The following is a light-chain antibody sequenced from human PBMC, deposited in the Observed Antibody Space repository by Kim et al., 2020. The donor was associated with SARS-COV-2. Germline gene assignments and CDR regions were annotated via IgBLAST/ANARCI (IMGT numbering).Light chain of an antibody. CDR2: QDT. CDR1: KLGDKY. CDR3: QSWDSSVV. Sequence: SYELTQPPSLSVFPGQTASITCSGHKLGDKYASWYQQRPGQSPVLVIYQDTKRPSGIPERFSGSNSGNTATLTISGTQAMDEADYYCQSWDSSVVFGGGTQLTVL. V-gene: IGLV3-1*01. J-gene: IGLJ3*02.